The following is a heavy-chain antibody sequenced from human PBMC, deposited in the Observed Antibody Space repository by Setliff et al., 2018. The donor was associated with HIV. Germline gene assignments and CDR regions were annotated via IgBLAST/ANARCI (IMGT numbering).Heavy chain of an antibody. CDR3: VRELLGSGGTVPEVNFFDS. CDR1: GGTFNRYA. V-gene: IGHV1-69*06. Sequence: SVKVSCKASGGTFNRYAISWVRQAPGQGLEWMGRIIPMFGTANHAQKFQGRVTITADKSTSTAYMELSSLKSEDTAVYYCVRELLGSGGTVPEVNFFDSWGQGTLVTVSS. J-gene: IGHJ5*01. CDR2: IIPMFGTA. D-gene: IGHD1-26*01.